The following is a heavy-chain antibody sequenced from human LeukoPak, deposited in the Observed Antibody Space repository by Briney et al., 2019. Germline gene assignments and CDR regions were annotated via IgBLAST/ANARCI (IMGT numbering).Heavy chain of an antibody. V-gene: IGHV5-51*01. D-gene: IGHD2-15*01. CDR3: ARRMVVNPYAFDI. CDR2: IYPGDSDT. Sequence: GESLKISCKGSGYSFTTYWIGWVRQMPGKGLEWMGIIYPGDSDTRYSPSFQGQVTISADKSISTAYLQWSSLKASDTAMYYCARRMVVNPYAFDIWGQGTMVTVSS. CDR1: GYSFTTYW. J-gene: IGHJ3*02.